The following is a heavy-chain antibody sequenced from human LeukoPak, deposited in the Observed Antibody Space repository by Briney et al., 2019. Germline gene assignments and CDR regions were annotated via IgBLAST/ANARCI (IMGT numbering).Heavy chain of an antibody. CDR2: INDRGHT. D-gene: IGHD1-14*01. Sequence: SETLSLTCAVYGVSFYGYHWNWIRQSPDKGLEWIGEINDRGHTNYNPSLKSRVTISADTSRKQFSLKLTSVTAADTAVYYCARDPTTEVDVPYYFDFWGQGTLVAVPS. CDR3: ARDPTTEVDVPYYFDF. CDR1: GVSFYGYH. J-gene: IGHJ4*02. V-gene: IGHV4-34*01.